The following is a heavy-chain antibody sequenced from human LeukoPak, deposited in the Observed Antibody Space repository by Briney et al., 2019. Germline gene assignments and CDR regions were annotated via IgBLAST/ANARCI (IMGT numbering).Heavy chain of an antibody. CDR3: ATSAGIAAAGTPDYGMDV. Sequence: GGSLRLLCAACGFTYSDYYKIWMRRAPGKALEWVSYISSSGSTIYCADSVKGRFTISRDNAKNSLYLQMNSLRAEDTAVHYCATSAGIAAAGTPDYGMDVWGQGTTVTVSS. J-gene: IGHJ6*02. CDR1: GFTYSDYY. CDR2: ISSSGSTI. D-gene: IGHD6-13*01. V-gene: IGHV3-11*01.